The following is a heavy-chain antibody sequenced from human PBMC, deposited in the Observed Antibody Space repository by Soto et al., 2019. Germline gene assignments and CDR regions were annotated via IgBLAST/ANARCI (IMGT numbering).Heavy chain of an antibody. V-gene: IGHV4-39*07. J-gene: IGHJ6*02. D-gene: IGHD3-10*01. CDR2: IYYSGGT. CDR1: GGSISSSSYY. CDR3: ARDDYYGSGSYYKALDGMDV. Sequence: SETLSLTCTVSGGSISSSSYYWGWIRQPPGKGLEWIGSIYYSGGTYYNPSLKSRVTISVDTSKNQFSLKLSSVTAADTAVYYCARDDYYGSGSYYKALDGMDVWGQGTTVTVSS.